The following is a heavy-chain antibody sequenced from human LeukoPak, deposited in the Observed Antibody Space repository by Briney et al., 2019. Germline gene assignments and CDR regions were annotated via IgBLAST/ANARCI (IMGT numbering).Heavy chain of an antibody. D-gene: IGHD3-22*01. CDR1: GFTFSSYSM. Sequence: GSLRLSCAASGFTFSSYSMNWVRQPPGKGLEWIGEIYHSGSTNYNPSLKSRVTISVDKSKNQFSLKLSSVTAADTAVYYCARGYYYDSSGKRWEFDYWGQGTLVTVSS. CDR3: ARGYYYDSSGKRWEFDY. V-gene: IGHV4-4*02. J-gene: IGHJ4*02. CDR2: IYHSGST.